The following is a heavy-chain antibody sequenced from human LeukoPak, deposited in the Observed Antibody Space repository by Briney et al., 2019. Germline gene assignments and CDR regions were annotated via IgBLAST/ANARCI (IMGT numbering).Heavy chain of an antibody. D-gene: IGHD5-24*01. CDR1: GFTISSYG. J-gene: IGHJ6*02. Sequence: PGGSLRLSCAASGFTISSYGMHWVRQAPGKGLEWVAVIWYDGSNKYYADSVKGRFTISRDNSKNTLYLQMNSLRAEDTAVYYCARYPEMATMGGYYYYGMDVWGQGTTVTVSS. CDR2: IWYDGSNK. CDR3: ARYPEMATMGGYYYYGMDV. V-gene: IGHV3-33*01.